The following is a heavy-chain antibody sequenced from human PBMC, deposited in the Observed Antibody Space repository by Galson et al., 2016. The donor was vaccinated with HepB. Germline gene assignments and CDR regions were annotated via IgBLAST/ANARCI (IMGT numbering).Heavy chain of an antibody. V-gene: IGHV3-33*01. CDR2: IWFDGSNE. Sequence: SLRLSCAASGFTFSNYCMHWVRQTPGKGLEWVAVIWFDGSNEYYSDSVKGQFTISRDNSKNTLYLQMNSLRVKDTAVYYCSREGSSGYRILCWCDPWGQGTLVTVSS. CDR1: GFTFSNYC. J-gene: IGHJ5*02. D-gene: IGHD3-22*01. CDR3: SREGSSGYRILCWCDP.